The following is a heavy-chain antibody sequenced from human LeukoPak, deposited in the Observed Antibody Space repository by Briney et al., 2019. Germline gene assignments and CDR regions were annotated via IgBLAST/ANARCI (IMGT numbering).Heavy chain of an antibody. CDR3: AKGIHPVGYGSGSPYYFDY. Sequence: PGGSLRLSCAASGFTFSSYAMSWVRQAPGKGLEWVSAISGSGGSTYYADSVKGRFTISRDNSKNTLYLQMNSLRAEDTAVYYCAKGIHPVGYGSGSPYYFDYWGQGTLVTVSS. CDR1: GFTFSSYA. CDR2: ISGSGGST. V-gene: IGHV3-23*01. D-gene: IGHD3-10*01. J-gene: IGHJ4*02.